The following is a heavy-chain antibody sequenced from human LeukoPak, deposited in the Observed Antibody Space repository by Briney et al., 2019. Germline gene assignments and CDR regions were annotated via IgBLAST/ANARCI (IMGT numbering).Heavy chain of an antibody. CDR1: GYIFTNYW. Sequence: GESLKVSCRASGYIFTNYWIAWVRWMPGEGLQWMGIILPGDSDTRYSPSFRGQVTISAETSTRTAYLQWTSLRASDSAIYYCARQGAGASYYDPTGLPRGAFDSWGQGTTVTVSS. CDR2: ILPGDSDT. J-gene: IGHJ3*02. CDR3: ARQGAGASYYDPTGLPRGAFDS. D-gene: IGHD3-22*01. V-gene: IGHV5-51*01.